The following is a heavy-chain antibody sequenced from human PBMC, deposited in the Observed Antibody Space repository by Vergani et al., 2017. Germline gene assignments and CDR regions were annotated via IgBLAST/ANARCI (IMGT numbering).Heavy chain of an antibody. J-gene: IGHJ6*02. CDR1: GGSFSGYY. Sequence: QVQLQQWGAGLLKPSETLSLTCSVYGGSFSGYYWSWIRQPPGKGLEWIGEINHSGSTNYNPSLKSRVTISVDTSKNQFSLKLSSVTAADTAVYYCVRGLPYGDYAYYYYDGMDGWGQGTTVTVS. V-gene: IGHV4-34*01. CDR3: VRGLPYGDYAYYYYDGMDG. CDR2: INHSGST. D-gene: IGHD4-17*01.